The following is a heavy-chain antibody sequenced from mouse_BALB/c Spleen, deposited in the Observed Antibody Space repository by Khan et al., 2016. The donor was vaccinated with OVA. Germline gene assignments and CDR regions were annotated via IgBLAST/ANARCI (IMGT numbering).Heavy chain of an antibody. Sequence: VQLVETGGGLVRPGNSLKLSCVTSGFTFSYYRMHWLRQFPGQGLEWIAVITVKSDNSGANYAESVKVRFTISRDDSKSNVYLQRVRLEEADTATYYCSRGGYYYGTPFDDWGQGTTLTVSS. J-gene: IGHJ2*01. CDR1: GFTFSYYR. V-gene: IGHV13-2*02. CDR2: ITVKSDNSGA. CDR3: SRGGYYYGTPFDD. D-gene: IGHD1-1*01.